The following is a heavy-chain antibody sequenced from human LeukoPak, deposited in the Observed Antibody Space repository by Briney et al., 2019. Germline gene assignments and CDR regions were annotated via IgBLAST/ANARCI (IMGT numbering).Heavy chain of an antibody. CDR3: ARSRPAVAGTGAFDF. CDR2: INGGGDSI. CDR1: GFTFTTYS. Sequence: PGGSLRLSCAVSGFTFTTYSMSWVRQAPGKGLEWVSAINGGGDSINYADSVKGRFTISRDNSKDTLYLQVFSLRAEDAAIYYCARSRPAVAGTGAFDFWGQGTLVTVSS. J-gene: IGHJ4*02. V-gene: IGHV3-23*01. D-gene: IGHD6-19*01.